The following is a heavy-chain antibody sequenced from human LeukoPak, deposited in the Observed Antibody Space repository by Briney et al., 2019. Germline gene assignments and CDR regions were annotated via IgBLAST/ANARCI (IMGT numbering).Heavy chain of an antibody. J-gene: IGHJ4*02. CDR3: ARSNYYVSSGYLRYFDY. D-gene: IGHD3-22*01. CDR2: ISYDGSNK. Sequence: GGSLRLSCAASGFTFSSYAMHWVRQAPGKGLEWVAVISYDGSNKYYADSVKGRFTISRDNSKNTLYLQMNSLRAEDTAVYYCARSNYYVSSGYLRYFDYWGQGTLVTVSS. V-gene: IGHV3-30*04. CDR1: GFTFSSYA.